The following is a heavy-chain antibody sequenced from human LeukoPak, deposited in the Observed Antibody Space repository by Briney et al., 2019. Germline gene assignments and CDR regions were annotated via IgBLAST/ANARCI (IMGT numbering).Heavy chain of an antibody. CDR1: GFTFTKCA. Sequence: GGSLRLSCVASGFTFTKCAMSWIRQTPGKGLEWVTIITATGDTAYYADSVKGRFTISRDNSRNTVYMQMDSLRAEDTAIYYCAGDRNSDWYSPLDYWGQGSQVTVSP. CDR2: ITATGDTA. CDR3: AGDRNSDWYSPLDY. V-gene: IGHV3-23*01. D-gene: IGHD6-19*01. J-gene: IGHJ4*02.